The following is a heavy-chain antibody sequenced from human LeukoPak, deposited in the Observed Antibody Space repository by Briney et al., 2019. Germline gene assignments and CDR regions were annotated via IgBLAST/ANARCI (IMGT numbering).Heavy chain of an antibody. J-gene: IGHJ4*02. CDR1: GYTFTSYG. V-gene: IGHV1-18*01. CDR3: ARETTVTTDFDY. CDR2: ISAYNGNT. D-gene: IGHD4-17*01. Sequence: GASVKVSCKASGYTFTSYGISWVRQAPGQGLEWIGWISAYNGNTNYAQKLQGRVTMTTDTSTSTVYMELRSLRSDDTAVYYCARETTVTTDFDYWGQGTLVTVSS.